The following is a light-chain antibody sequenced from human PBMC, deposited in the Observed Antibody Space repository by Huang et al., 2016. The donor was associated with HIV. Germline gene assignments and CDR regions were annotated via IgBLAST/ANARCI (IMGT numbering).Light chain of an antibody. Sequence: DIIMTQSPDSLAVSLGERATLNCRSSQSVYSSYPSKDYMAWFQQKPGQPPRLRLFLESPREAGVPDRFTGSGSGTHFTLTIASLEAEDAAIYYCQQYYSSPQTFGQGTRVEVK. V-gene: IGKV4-1*01. J-gene: IGKJ1*01. CDR3: QQYYSSPQT. CDR1: QSVYSSYPSKDY. CDR2: LES.